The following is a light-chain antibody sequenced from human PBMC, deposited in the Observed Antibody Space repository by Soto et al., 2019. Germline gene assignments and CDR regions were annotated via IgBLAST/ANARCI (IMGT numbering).Light chain of an antibody. CDR1: QSVSRY. J-gene: IGKJ4*01. V-gene: IGKV3-11*01. Sequence: EIVLTQSPATLSLSPGESATLSCRASQSVSRYLGWYQQKPGQAPRLLIYDASIRAIGVPARFRGGGSGTDFTLTISSLAPEDFAVYYCQQRSSWPRVSFGGWTKIEVK. CDR2: DAS. CDR3: QQRSSWPRVS.